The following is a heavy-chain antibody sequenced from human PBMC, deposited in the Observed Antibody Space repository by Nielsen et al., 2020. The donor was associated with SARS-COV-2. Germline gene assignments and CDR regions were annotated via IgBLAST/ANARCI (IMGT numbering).Heavy chain of an antibody. J-gene: IGHJ4*02. CDR3: ARVRSSSWTPLDY. CDR2: IYHSGST. CDR1: GDSISSGDYY. V-gene: IGHV4-30-4*01. Sequence: SETLSLTCTVSGDSISSGDYYWSWIRQPPGKGLEWITYIYHSGSTYYNPSLKSRVSISVDTSKNQFSLKLSSVTAADTAVYYCARVRSSSWTPLDYWGQGTLVTVSS. D-gene: IGHD6-13*01.